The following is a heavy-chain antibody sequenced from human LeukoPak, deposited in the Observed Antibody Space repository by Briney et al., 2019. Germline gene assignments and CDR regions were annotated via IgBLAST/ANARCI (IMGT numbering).Heavy chain of an antibody. CDR2: NADGTTT. CDR1: GFTFGNSW. D-gene: IGHD4-17*01. V-gene: IGHV3-74*01. CDR3: LRDYGDQRMDV. J-gene: IGHJ6*02. Sequence: PGGSLRLSCAASGFTFGNSWVHWVRQAPGKGLVWVSLNADGTTTTYADSVKGRFTISRDNSKNSLYLQMNSLRTEDTALYYCLRDYGDQRMDVWGQGTTVTVSS.